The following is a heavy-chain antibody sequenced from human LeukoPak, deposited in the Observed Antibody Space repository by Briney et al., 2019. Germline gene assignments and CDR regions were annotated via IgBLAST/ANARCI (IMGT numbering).Heavy chain of an antibody. CDR3: ARDGGAAYYYYYYMDV. D-gene: IGHD6-13*01. Sequence: GASVKVSCKASGGTFSSYAISWVRQAPGQGLEWMGGIIPIFGTANYAQKSQGRVTITADESTSTAYMELSSLRSEDTAVYYCARDGGAAYYYYYYMDVWGKGTTVTVSS. J-gene: IGHJ6*03. CDR1: GGTFSSYA. V-gene: IGHV1-69*13. CDR2: IIPIFGTA.